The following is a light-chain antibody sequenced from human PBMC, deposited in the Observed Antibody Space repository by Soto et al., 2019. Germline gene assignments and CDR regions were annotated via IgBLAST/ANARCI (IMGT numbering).Light chain of an antibody. J-gene: IGKJ4*01. CDR3: QQDGSPPAVT. V-gene: IGKV3-20*01. Sequence: EIVLTQSPGTLSLSAGERATLSCRASQSVSSSNLAWYQQKPGQAPRLLIFDASRSATGAPDRFSGSGSGTDFALTISGLEPDDFAGYYGQQDGSPPAVTFGRGTKVEIK. CDR2: DAS. CDR1: QSVSSSN.